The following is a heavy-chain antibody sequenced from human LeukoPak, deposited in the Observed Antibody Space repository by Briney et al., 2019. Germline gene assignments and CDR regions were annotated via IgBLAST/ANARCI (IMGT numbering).Heavy chain of an antibody. CDR3: ARGGYSSSARWEPTDY. CDR2: ISAYNGNT. CDR1: GYTFTSYG. V-gene: IGHV1-18*01. J-gene: IGHJ4*02. D-gene: IGHD6-13*01. Sequence: ASVKVSCKASGYTFTSYGISRVRQAPGQGLEWMGWISAYNGNTNYAQKLQGRVTMTTDTSTSTAYMELRSLRSDDTAVYYCARGGYSSSARWEPTDYWGQGTLVTVSS.